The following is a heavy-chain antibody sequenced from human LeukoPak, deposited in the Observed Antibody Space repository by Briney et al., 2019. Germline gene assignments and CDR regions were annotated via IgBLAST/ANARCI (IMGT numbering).Heavy chain of an antibody. CDR3: ARVRRDGYNWGAFDI. V-gene: IGHV1-2*06. CDR2: INPNSGGT. Sequence: ASVKVSCKASGYTFTGYYMHWVRQAPGRGLEWMGRINPNSGGTNYAQKFQGRVTMTRDTSISTAYMELSRLRSDDTAVYYCARVRRDGYNWGAFDIWGQGTMVTVSS. D-gene: IGHD5-24*01. CDR1: GYTFTGYY. J-gene: IGHJ3*02.